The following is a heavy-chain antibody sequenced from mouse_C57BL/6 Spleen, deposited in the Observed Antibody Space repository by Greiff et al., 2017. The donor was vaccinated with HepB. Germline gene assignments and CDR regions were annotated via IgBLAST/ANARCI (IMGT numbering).Heavy chain of an antibody. V-gene: IGHV1-82*01. D-gene: IGHD3-2*02. CDR3: ARSGQRRLDWYFDV. Sequence: QVQLKESGPELVKPGASVKISCKASGYAFSSSWMNWVKQRPGKGLEWIGRIYPGDGDTNYNGKFKGKATLTADKSSSTAYMQLSSLTSEDSAVYFCARSGQRRLDWYFDVWGTGTTVTVSS. CDR1: GYAFSSSW. J-gene: IGHJ1*03. CDR2: IYPGDGDT.